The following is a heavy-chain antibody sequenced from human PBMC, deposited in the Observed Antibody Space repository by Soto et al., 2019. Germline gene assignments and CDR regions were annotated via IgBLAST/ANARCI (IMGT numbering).Heavy chain of an antibody. Sequence: GESLKISCKASGYNFATYWIAWVRQMPGKGLEYMGIIYPGDSDARYSPSFQGQVTFSADKSISTAYLQWSSLTASDTAIYYCARHGFYGDYASNYFDPWGQGTLVTVSS. CDR3: ARHGFYGDYASNYFDP. CDR2: IYPGDSDA. V-gene: IGHV5-51*01. D-gene: IGHD4-17*01. J-gene: IGHJ5*02. CDR1: GYNFATYW.